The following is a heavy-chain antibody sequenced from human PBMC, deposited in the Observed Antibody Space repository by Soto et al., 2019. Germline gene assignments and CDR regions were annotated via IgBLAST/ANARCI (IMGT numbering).Heavy chain of an antibody. Sequence: EVQLVESGGGLVEPGGSLRLSCAASGFTFSSYSMNWVRQAPGKGLEWVSSITSSNNHIHYTASVEGRFTISRDNAKSSLYLQMNSLGAEETAVYYCGRDTNFYASGRGVDYWGQGTLVTVSS. CDR3: GRDTNFYASGRGVDY. CDR2: ITSSNNHI. J-gene: IGHJ4*02. CDR1: GFTFSSYS. V-gene: IGHV3-21*01. D-gene: IGHD3-10*01.